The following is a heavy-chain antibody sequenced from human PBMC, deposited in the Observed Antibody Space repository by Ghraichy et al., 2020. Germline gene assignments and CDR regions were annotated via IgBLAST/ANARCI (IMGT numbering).Heavy chain of an antibody. V-gene: IGHV3-23*01. D-gene: IGHD6-19*01. CDR3: AKDLSVGSGWYFDY. J-gene: IGHJ4*02. CDR1: GFTFNNYA. CDR2: ISASGGGT. Sequence: GGSLRLSCAASGFTFNNYAMSWVRQAPGKGLEWVSAISASGGGTFYADSVKGRFTISRDNSKNTLYLQMNSLRAEDTAVYYCAKDLSVGSGWYFDYWGQGTLVTVSS.